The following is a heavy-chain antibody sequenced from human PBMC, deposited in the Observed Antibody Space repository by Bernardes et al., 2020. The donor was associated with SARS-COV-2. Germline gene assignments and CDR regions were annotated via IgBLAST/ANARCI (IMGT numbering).Heavy chain of an antibody. Sequence: GGSLRLSCAASGFTFSSYSMNWVRQAPGKGLEWVSSISSSSSYIYYADSVKGRFTISRDNAKNSLYLQMNSLRAEDTAVYYCARATYYYDSSGKNPYHWGQGTLVTVSS. J-gene: IGHJ5*02. V-gene: IGHV3-21*01. D-gene: IGHD3-22*01. CDR3: ARATYYYDSSGKNPYH. CDR2: ISSSSSYI. CDR1: GFTFSSYS.